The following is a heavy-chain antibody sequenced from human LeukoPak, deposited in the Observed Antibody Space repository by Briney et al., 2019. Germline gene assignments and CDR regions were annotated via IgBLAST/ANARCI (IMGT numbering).Heavy chain of an antibody. V-gene: IGHV3-74*01. D-gene: IGHD2-2*01. Sequence: PGGSLRLSCAASGFTFSNYWMHWVRPTPGKGQVWVSRILSDGSSTNYADSVKGRFTVSRDNAQNTLYLQMNSLRAEDTAVYYCVRGYCSATSCYFSSSYSWFDPWGQGTLVTVSS. CDR3: VRGYCSATSCYFSSSYSWFDP. J-gene: IGHJ5*02. CDR1: GFTFSNYW. CDR2: ILSDGSST.